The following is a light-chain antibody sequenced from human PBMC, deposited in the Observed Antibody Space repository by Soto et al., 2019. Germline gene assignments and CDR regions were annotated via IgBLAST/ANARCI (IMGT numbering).Light chain of an antibody. CDR2: GNK. J-gene: IGLJ3*02. Sequence: QSVLTQPPSVSGAPGQRVTISCTGTNSNIGAPYDVHWYQQLPGAAPKLLIYGNKHRPSGVPGRFSASKSGTSASLAITGVQAEDEAHYYCQSYDFGLSGVVFGGGTKSPS. V-gene: IGLV1-40*01. CDR3: QSYDFGLSGVV. CDR1: NSNIGAPYD.